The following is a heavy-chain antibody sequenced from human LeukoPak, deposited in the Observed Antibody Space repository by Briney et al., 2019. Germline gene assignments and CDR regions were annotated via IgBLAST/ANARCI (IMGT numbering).Heavy chain of an antibody. CDR1: GFTFSNYW. CDR3: ARHGDIVATYFDY. Sequence: GSLRLSCAASGFTFSNYWMTWIRQPPGKGLEWIGYIYTSGSTNYNPSLKSRVTISVDTSKNQFSLKLSSVTAADTAVYYCARHGDIVATYFDYWGQGTLVTVSS. J-gene: IGHJ4*02. CDR2: IYTSGST. V-gene: IGHV4-4*09. D-gene: IGHD5-12*01.